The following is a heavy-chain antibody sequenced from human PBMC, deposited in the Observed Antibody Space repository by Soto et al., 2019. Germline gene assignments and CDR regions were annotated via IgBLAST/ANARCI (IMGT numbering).Heavy chain of an antibody. J-gene: IGHJ4*02. CDR2: MGTYNGNT. Sequence: SVKVSCKASGYTFTRYGISWVRQAPGQGLEWMGWMGTYNGNTDYGQKVQGRVTITRDTSANTAYMELSSLRSEDTAVYYCARSFVVVTDFDYWGQGTLVTVSS. V-gene: IGHV1-18*01. CDR3: ARSFVVVTDFDY. D-gene: IGHD2-21*02. CDR1: GYTFTRYG.